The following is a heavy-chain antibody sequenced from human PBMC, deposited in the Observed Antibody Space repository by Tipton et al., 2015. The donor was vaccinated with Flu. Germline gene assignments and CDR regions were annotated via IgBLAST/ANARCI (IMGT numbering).Heavy chain of an antibody. CDR3: ARDFVGYCSSDSCPLDF. CDR1: EFSLSTYT. CDR2: ISSSSIYI. Sequence: GSLRLSCAASEFSLSTYTMNWVRRAPGKGLEWVSSISSSSIYIYYADSVKGRFTISRDNAKNSLYLQMSSLRAEDMGVYYCARDFVGYCSSDSCPLDFWGQGTLVTVSS. D-gene: IGHD2-2*01. V-gene: IGHV3-21*01. J-gene: IGHJ4*02.